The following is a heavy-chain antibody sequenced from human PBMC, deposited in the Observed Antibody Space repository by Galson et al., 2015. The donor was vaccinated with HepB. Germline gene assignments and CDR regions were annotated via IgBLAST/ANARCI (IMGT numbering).Heavy chain of an antibody. CDR2: IRNKANNYNT. CDR3: ARVRLRRGTHGYGYGDLDY. D-gene: IGHD5-18*01. J-gene: IGHJ4*02. Sequence: SLRLSCAASGFTFSDHYMDWVRQAPGKGLEWVGRIRNKANNYNTEYAASVKGRFTISRDDSKNSLYLQMNSLKTEDTTVYYCARVRLRRGTHGYGYGDLDYWGQGTLVTVSS. V-gene: IGHV3-72*01. CDR1: GFTFSDHY.